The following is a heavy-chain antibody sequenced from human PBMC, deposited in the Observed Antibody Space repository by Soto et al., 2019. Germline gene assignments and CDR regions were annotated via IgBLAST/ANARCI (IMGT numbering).Heavy chain of an antibody. D-gene: IGHD6-19*01. Sequence: SVKVSCKASGGTFSSYAISWVRQAPGQGLEWMGGIIPIFGTADYAQKFQGRVTITADESTSTAYMELSSLRSEDTAVYYCARDLGGIAVAGSSYYYGMDVWGQGTTVTVSS. CDR1: GGTFSSYA. CDR3: ARDLGGIAVAGSSYYYGMDV. CDR2: IIPIFGTA. V-gene: IGHV1-69*13. J-gene: IGHJ6*02.